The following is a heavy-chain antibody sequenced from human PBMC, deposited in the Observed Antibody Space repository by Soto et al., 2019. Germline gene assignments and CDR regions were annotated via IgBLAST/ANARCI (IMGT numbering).Heavy chain of an antibody. J-gene: IGHJ4*01. V-gene: IGHV1-69*08. CDR3: ARDSGYCSGCSCQMGGPIGY. Sequence: QVQLVQSGAEVKKPGSSVTVSCKASGGTFSSYTISWVRQAPGQGLEWMGRIIPILGIATYAQKFQGRVTITADKYTSTAYMELSSLSSEDTAVYYCARDSGYCSGCSCQMGGPIGYWGQG. CDR2: IIPILGIA. CDR1: GGTFSSYT. D-gene: IGHD2-15*01.